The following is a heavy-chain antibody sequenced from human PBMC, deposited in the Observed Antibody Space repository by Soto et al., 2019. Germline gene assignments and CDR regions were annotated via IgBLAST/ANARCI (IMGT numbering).Heavy chain of an antibody. D-gene: IGHD5-12*01. CDR1: GGSISSSNW. J-gene: IGHJ4*02. CDR2: IYASGST. Sequence: SETLSLTCAVSGGSISSSNWWSWVRQPPGKGLEWIGEIYASGSTNYNPSLKSRVTISVDTSKNQFSLKLSSVTAADTAVYYCARAYGGYADYWGQGALVTVSS. CDR3: ARAYGGYADY. V-gene: IGHV4-4*02.